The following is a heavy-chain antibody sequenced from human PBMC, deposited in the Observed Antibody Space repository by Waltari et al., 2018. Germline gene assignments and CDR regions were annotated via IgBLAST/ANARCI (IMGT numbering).Heavy chain of an antibody. CDR2: ISYDGLNE. V-gene: IGHV3-30*04. Sequence: QVQLVESGGGLVQPGRSLRLACTASGFTPSSYAMHWVRQAPGEGLEWVTGISYDGLNEKYADSVRGRFTISRDSSNNTLYLQMNSLTPEDTAVYYCARWIYRGSYLDYWGQGTLVTVSS. J-gene: IGHJ4*02. CDR1: GFTPSSYA. CDR3: ARWIYRGSYLDY. D-gene: IGHD5-12*01.